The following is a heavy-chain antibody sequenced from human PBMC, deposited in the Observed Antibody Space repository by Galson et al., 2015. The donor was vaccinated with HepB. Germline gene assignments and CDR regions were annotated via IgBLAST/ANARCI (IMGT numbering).Heavy chain of an antibody. V-gene: IGHV3-33*08. CDR1: GFTFSSYG. CDR2: IWYDGSNK. Sequence: SLRLSCAASGFTFSSYGMHWVRQAPGKGLEWVAVIWYDGSNKYYADSVKGRFTISRDNSKNTLYLQMNSLRAEDTAVYYCARESSHHEPHLLYIAYYFDYWGQGTLVTVSS. CDR3: ARESSHHEPHLLYIAYYFDY. D-gene: IGHD3-10*01. J-gene: IGHJ4*02.